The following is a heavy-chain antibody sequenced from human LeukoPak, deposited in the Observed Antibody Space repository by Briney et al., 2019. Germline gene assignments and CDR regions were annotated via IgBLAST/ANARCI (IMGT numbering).Heavy chain of an antibody. CDR2: IAYDGSRA. CDR1: GFTFGGYG. V-gene: IGHV3-33*01. D-gene: IGHD1-14*01. Sequence: GGPLRLSCAGSGFTFGGYGMHWFRQTPAKGLDWVAVIAYDGSRAFYADSVKGRFTISRDNSKNTMSVQMDDLRAEDTAVYYCTRYNNDHFDYWGQGTLVTVSS. J-gene: IGHJ4*02. CDR3: TRYNNDHFDY.